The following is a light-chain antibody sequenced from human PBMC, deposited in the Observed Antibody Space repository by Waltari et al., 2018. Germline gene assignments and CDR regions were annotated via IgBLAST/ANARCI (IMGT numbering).Light chain of an antibody. CDR2: WAS. V-gene: IGKV4-1*01. J-gene: IGKJ5*01. Sequence: DIVMTQSPDSLAVSLGERVTIDCKSSQSVLYTSNNKNNLPWYQQRPGQPPMLLIYWASTRESGVPDRFSGSGSGTDFTLTISSLQAEDVAVYFCQQYLTTPLTFGQGTRLEIK. CDR3: QQYLTTPLT. CDR1: QSVLYTSNNKNN.